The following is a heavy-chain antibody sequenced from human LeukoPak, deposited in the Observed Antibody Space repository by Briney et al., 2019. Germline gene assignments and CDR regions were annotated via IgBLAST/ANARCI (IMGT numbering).Heavy chain of an antibody. CDR2: ISYDGSNK. D-gene: IGHD1-26*01. J-gene: IGHJ4*02. V-gene: IGHV3-30-3*01. CDR3: AKDLGEWELRPLDY. CDR1: GFTFSSYA. Sequence: GGSLRLSCAASGFTFSSYAMHWVRQAPGKGLEWVAVISYDGSNKYYADSVKGRFTISRDNSKNTLYLQMNSLRAEDTAVYYCAKDLGEWELRPLDYWGQGTLVTVSS.